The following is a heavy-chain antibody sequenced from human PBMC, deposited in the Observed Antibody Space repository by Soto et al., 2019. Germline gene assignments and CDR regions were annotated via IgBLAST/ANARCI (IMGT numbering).Heavy chain of an antibody. CDR1: GGSISSGGYS. CDR3: ARAYGSGDSNDYYYGMDV. V-gene: IGHV4-30-2*01. D-gene: IGHD3-10*01. Sequence: SETLSLTGAVSGGSISSGGYSWSWIRQPPGKGLEWIGYIYHSGSTYYNPSLKSRVTISVDRSKHQFSLKLSSVTAAATAVYYCARAYGSGDSNDYYYGMDVWGQGTTVTVSS. CDR2: IYHSGST. J-gene: IGHJ6*02.